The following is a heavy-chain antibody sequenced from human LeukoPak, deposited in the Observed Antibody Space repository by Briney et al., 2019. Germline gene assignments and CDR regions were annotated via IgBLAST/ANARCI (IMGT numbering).Heavy chain of an antibody. CDR3: ARDLRRYGSGSLMFDY. CDR1: GGSVSSGSYY. D-gene: IGHD3-10*01. V-gene: IGHV4-61*01. Sequence: SETLSLTCTVSGGSVSSGSYYWSWIRQPPGKGLEWIGYIYYSGNTNYNPSLKSRVTISVDTSKNQFSLKLSSVTAVDTAVYYCARDLRRYGSGSLMFDYWGQGTLVTVSS. J-gene: IGHJ4*02. CDR2: IYYSGNT.